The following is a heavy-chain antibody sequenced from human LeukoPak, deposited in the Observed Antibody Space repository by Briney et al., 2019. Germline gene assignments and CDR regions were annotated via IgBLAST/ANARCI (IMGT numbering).Heavy chain of an antibody. J-gene: IGHJ3*02. CDR3: ARDIGGIAFDI. V-gene: IGHV3-48*01. CDR2: ISSSSSTI. D-gene: IGHD6-13*01. Sequence: GGSLRLSCAASGFTFSTYSMTWVRQAPGKGLEWLSYISSSSSTIYYGGSVKGRFTVSRDNAKNLLYLQMNSLRAEDTAVYFCARDIGGIAFDIWGQGTMVTVSS. CDR1: GFTFSTYS.